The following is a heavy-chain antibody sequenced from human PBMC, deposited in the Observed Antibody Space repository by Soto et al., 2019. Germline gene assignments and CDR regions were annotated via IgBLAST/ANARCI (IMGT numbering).Heavy chain of an antibody. Sequence: SETLSLTCAVYGGSFSGYYWTWIRQPPGKGLEWIGEINHSGSTTYNPSLKSRVTISVDTSRDQFSLRLSSVAAADTAVYYCARASRGYSETGDYFSPLGFAHWGQGPLVTFSS. J-gene: IGHJ4*02. D-gene: IGHD3-9*01. CDR3: ARASRGYSETGDYFSPLGFAH. CDR1: GGSFSGYY. CDR2: INHSGST. V-gene: IGHV4-34*01.